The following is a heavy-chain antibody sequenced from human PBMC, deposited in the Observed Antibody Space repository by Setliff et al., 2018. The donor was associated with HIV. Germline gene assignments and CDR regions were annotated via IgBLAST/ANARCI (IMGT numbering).Heavy chain of an antibody. D-gene: IGHD6-13*01. CDR2: INSDGSTT. Sequence: GGSLRLSCEASGFIFSSHDFHWVRQVPGKGLVLVSFINSDGSTTGYADSVKGRFTISRDNASNLLYLQMNSLRAEDTAVYYCITESYSRSWYYWGQGTLVTVSS. V-gene: IGHV3-74*01. J-gene: IGHJ4*02. CDR1: GFIFSSHD. CDR3: ITESYSRSWYY.